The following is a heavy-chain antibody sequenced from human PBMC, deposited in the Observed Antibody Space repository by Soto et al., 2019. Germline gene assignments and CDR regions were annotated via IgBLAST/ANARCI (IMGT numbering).Heavy chain of an antibody. Sequence: GASVKVSCKASGGTFSSYAISWVRQAPGQGLEWMGGIIPIFGTANYAQKFQGRVTITADESTSTAYMELSSLRSEDTAVYYCARPQGYGSGTRWFDPWGQGTLVTVSS. CDR2: IIPIFGTA. CDR1: GGTFSSYA. J-gene: IGHJ5*02. CDR3: ARPQGYGSGTRWFDP. D-gene: IGHD3-10*01. V-gene: IGHV1-69*13.